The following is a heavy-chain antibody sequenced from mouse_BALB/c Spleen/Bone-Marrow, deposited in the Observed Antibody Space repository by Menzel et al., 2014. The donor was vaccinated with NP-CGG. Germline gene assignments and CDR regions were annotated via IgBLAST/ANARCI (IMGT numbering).Heavy chain of an antibody. CDR2: IDPANGNS. CDR3: ATFINAGPWFAY. V-gene: IGHV14-3*02. Sequence: EVQLQQSGAELVKPGASVKLSCSASGFNIKDVYMYWLKQRPGQGLEWIGRIDPANGNSEYDPKFQGKATITADTSSNTAYLQLSSLTSDDTAVYYCATFINAGPWFAYWGQGTLVTVSA. J-gene: IGHJ3*01. D-gene: IGHD1-2*01. CDR1: GFNIKDVY.